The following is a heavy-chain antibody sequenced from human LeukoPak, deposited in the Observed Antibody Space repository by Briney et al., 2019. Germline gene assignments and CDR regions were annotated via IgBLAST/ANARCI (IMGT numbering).Heavy chain of an antibody. CDR2: ISYDGSNK. D-gene: IGHD2-15*01. Sequence: AGTLRLSCAASGVTFSSYGMHWIRQVPGKGLEWVAVISYDGSNKYYADSVKGRFTISRDNSKNTLYLQMNSLRAEDTAVYYCAKSWTSKYCSGGSCYHSPFDYWGQGTLVTVSS. J-gene: IGHJ4*02. CDR3: AKSWTSKYCSGGSCYHSPFDY. CDR1: GVTFSSYG. V-gene: IGHV3-30*18.